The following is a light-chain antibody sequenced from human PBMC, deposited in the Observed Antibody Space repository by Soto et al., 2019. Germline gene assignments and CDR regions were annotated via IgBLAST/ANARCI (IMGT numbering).Light chain of an antibody. J-gene: IGKJ1*01. CDR3: QQSYSSPET. CDR2: AAS. CDR1: QSISSY. Sequence: DIQVTQSPSSLSASVGDRVSITCRASQSISSYLNWYQQKPGKAPKLLIYAASSLQGGVPSRFSGSGSGTDFTLTISSLQPEDFATYYCQQSYSSPETCGQGTKVEI. V-gene: IGKV1-39*01.